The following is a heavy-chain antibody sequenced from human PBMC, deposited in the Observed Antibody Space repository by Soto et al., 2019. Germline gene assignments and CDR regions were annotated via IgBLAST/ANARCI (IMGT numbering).Heavy chain of an antibody. CDR1: GYTFFTYD. CDR2: ISTYSGDT. V-gene: IGHV1-18*01. CDR3: ARHHGPTTSENWFDP. D-gene: IGHD5-12*01. J-gene: IGHJ5*02. Sequence: QVHLVQSGVEVKTPGASVKVSCQASGYTFFTYDISWVRQAPGQGLKWMGWISTYSGDTKYAQKFQGRVTMTTDTSTTTAYLELGSRRSDDTAVYYCARHHGPTTSENWFDPWGQGTLVTVSS.